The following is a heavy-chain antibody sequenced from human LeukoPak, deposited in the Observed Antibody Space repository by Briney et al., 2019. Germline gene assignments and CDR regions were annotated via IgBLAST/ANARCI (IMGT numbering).Heavy chain of an antibody. CDR3: ARPTVYGDYGLN. J-gene: IGHJ4*02. CDR2: IYYSGST. D-gene: IGHD4-17*01. CDR1: GYSISSGYY. Sequence: SETLSLTCAVSGYSISSGYYWGWIRQPPGKGLEWIGSIYYSGSTYYNPSLKSRVTISVDTSKNQFSLKLSSVTAADTAVYYCARPTVYGDYGLNWGQGTLVTVSS. V-gene: IGHV4-38-2*01.